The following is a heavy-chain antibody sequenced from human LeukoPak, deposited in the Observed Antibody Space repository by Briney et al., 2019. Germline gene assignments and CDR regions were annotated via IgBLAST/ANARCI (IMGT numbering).Heavy chain of an antibody. CDR3: ARDLRGGQSA. CDR2: ISSGGKSI. J-gene: IGHJ5*02. CDR1: GFTFSSYD. D-gene: IGHD3-10*01. Sequence: GGSLRLSCAASGFTFSSYDMNWVRQAPGKGLEWVSYISSGGKSIYYAESVQGRFTISRDNAQNSLYLQMNSLRDEDTAVYYCARDLRGGQSAWGQGTLVTVSS. V-gene: IGHV3-48*02.